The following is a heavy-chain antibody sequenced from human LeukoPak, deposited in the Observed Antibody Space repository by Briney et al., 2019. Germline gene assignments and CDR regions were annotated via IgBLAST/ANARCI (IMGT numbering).Heavy chain of an antibody. CDR1: GYTFTSYA. CDR2: INAGNGNT. CDR3: ARRDTAMDEFDY. Sequence: ASVKVSCKASGYTFTSYAMHWVRQAPGQRLEWMGWINAGNGNTKYSQEFQGRVTITRDTSASTAYMELSSLRSEDTAVYYCARRDTAMDEFDYWGQGTLVTVSS. D-gene: IGHD5-18*01. J-gene: IGHJ4*02. V-gene: IGHV1-3*01.